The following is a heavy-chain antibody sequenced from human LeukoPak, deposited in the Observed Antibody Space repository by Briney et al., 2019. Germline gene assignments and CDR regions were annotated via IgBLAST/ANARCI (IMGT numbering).Heavy chain of an antibody. J-gene: IGHJ4*02. Sequence: GRSLRLSCAASGFTFSNYGTHWVRQAPGKGLEWVAVISSDGNHKYYADSVKGRFTISRDNSKNTLYLQMNSLRTEDAAVYYCASLLLYCSGSTCYSDYWGQGTLVTVSS. CDR1: GFTFSNYG. V-gene: IGHV3-30*03. CDR2: ISSDGNHK. D-gene: IGHD2-15*01. CDR3: ASLLLYCSGSTCYSDY.